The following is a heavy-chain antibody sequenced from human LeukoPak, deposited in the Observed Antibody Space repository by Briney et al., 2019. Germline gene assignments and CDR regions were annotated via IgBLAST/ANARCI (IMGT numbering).Heavy chain of an antibody. CDR1: GFTFSSYS. D-gene: IGHD6-13*01. Sequence: PGGSLRLSCVASGFTFSSYSMNWVRQAPGKGLEWVSSISSGSSYIYYADSVKGRFTISRDNAKDSLYLQMNSLRAEDTAVYYCARLSYSITDYWGQGTLLTVSS. J-gene: IGHJ4*02. CDR2: ISSGSSYI. CDR3: ARLSYSITDY. V-gene: IGHV3-21*01.